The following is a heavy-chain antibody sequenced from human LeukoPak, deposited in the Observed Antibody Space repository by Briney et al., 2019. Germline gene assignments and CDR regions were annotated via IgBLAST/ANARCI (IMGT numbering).Heavy chain of an antibody. J-gene: IGHJ5*02. V-gene: IGHV4-59*01. CDR1: GGSISPYF. Sequence: SETLSLTCTVSGGSISPYFWSWMRQTPGKGLEWIGYISYTGSTNYNPALKSRVTISVDTSKNQFSLQLTSVTAADTAVYYCARDDYRGVTNFDPWCQGTLVTVSS. D-gene: IGHD3-10*01. CDR3: ARDDYRGVTNFDP. CDR2: ISYTGST.